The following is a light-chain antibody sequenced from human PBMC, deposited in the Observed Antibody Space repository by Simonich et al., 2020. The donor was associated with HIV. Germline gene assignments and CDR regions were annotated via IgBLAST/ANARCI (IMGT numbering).Light chain of an antibody. V-gene: IGLV2-14*01. J-gene: IGLJ2*01. CDR1: SSDVGGYNS. CDR2: DVT. Sequence: QPALTQPASVSGSPGQSITFSCTGTSSDVGGYNSVSWYQQHPGKAPKHMIYDVTERPSGVSNRFSGSKSGNTASLTISGLQADDEADYYCSSYTSTSTLVFGGGTKLTVL. CDR3: SSYTSTSTLV.